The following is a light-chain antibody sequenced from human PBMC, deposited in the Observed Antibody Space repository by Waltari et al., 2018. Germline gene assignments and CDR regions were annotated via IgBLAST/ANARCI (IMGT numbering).Light chain of an antibody. CDR3: YSYAGSNTFV. J-gene: IGLJ2*01. CDR2: EGS. Sequence: QSALTQLASVSGSPGQSITISCTGTSSDVGSYNLVSWYQQHPGKAPKLMIYEGSKRPSGVSNRFSGSKSGNTASLTISGLQAEDEADYYCYSYAGSNTFVFGGGTKLTVL. V-gene: IGLV2-23*03. CDR1: SSDVGSYNL.